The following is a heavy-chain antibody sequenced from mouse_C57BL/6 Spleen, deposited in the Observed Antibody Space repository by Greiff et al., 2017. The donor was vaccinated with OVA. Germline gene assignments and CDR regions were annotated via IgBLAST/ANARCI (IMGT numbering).Heavy chain of an antibody. V-gene: IGHV2-6*03. J-gene: IGHJ1*03. Sequence: QVQLKESGPGLVAPSQSLSITCTVSGFSLTSYGVHWVRQPPGKGLEWLVVIWSDGSTTYNSALKSRLSIIKDNSKSQVFLKMNSLQTDDTAMYYCARSYYSNYEYFDVWGTGTTVTVSS. CDR2: IWSDGST. D-gene: IGHD2-5*01. CDR1: GFSLTSYG. CDR3: ARSYYSNYEYFDV.